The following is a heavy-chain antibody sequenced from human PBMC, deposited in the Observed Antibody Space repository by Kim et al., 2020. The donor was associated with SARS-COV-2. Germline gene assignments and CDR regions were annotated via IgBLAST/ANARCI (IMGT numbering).Heavy chain of an antibody. J-gene: IGHJ6*02. V-gene: IGHV3-11*01. CDR1: GFTFSDYY. CDR2: ISSSGSTI. D-gene: IGHD3-3*01. CDR3: ARENSHITIFGVVTRIGIDV. Sequence: GGSLRLSCAASGFTFSDYYMSWIRQAPGKGLAWVSYISSSGSTIYYADSVKGRFTISRDNAKNSLYLQMNSLRAEDTAVYYCARENSHITIFGVVTRIGIDVWGQGTTVTVSS.